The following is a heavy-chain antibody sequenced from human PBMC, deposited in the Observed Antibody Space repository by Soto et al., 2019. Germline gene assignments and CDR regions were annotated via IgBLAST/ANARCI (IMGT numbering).Heavy chain of an antibody. V-gene: IGHV2-5*02. CDR3: AHAVSRYLLYH. Sequence: QITLKESGPTLVKPTQTLTLTCTFSGFSLSTNGVGVGWIHQPPGKALEWLALIYWDDDKRYSPSLKSRLTITKDTSKRQVVLTITNMDPVDTATYYCAHAVSRYLLYHWGQGTLVTISS. D-gene: IGHD1-1*01. J-gene: IGHJ5*02. CDR1: GFSLSTNGVG. CDR2: IYWDDDK.